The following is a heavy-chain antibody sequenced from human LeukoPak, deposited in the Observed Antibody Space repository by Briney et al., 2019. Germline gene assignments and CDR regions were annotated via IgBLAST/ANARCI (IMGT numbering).Heavy chain of an antibody. CDR1: GYTFTGYY. D-gene: IGHD6-13*01. CDR2: INPNSGGT. J-gene: IGHJ4*02. Sequence: GASVKVSCKASGYTFTGYYMHWVRQAPGQGLEWMGWINPNSGGTNYAQKFQGWVTMTRDTSISTAYMELSRLRSDDTAVYYCARVPVSGSWSYYFDYWGQGTLVTVSS. CDR3: ARVPVSGSWSYYFDY. V-gene: IGHV1-2*04.